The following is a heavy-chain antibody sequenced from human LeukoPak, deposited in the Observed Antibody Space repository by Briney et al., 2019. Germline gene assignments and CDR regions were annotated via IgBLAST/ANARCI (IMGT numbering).Heavy chain of an antibody. D-gene: IGHD5-24*01. CDR1: GFTFSSYS. V-gene: IGHV3-48*02. J-gene: IGHJ4*02. CDR2: ISSGSTTT. CDR3: ARGPQEGYKVFEY. Sequence: QSGGSLRLSCAGSGFTFSSYSMQWVRQAPGKGLEWISYISSGSTTTYYADSVKGRFTISRDNAKNSLYLQMNSLRDEDTAVYYCARGPQEGYKVFEYWGQGTLVTVSS.